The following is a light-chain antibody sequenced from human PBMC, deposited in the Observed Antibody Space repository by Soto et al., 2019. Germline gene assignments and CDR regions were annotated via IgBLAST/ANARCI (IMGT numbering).Light chain of an antibody. Sequence: DVRMTQSPSSLSASVGDTITITCRASRTINTYLNWFQQKPGEPPRLLIYGASTLHDGVPSRFRGRGSGADFTLPNSGLQAEDFASYHCQQTYSDISFGGGTKV. CDR3: QQTYSDIS. V-gene: IGKV1-39*01. CDR2: GAS. J-gene: IGKJ4*01. CDR1: RTINTY.